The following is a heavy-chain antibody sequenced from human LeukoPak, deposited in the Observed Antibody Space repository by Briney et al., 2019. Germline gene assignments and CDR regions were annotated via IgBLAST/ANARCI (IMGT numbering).Heavy chain of an antibody. V-gene: IGHV3-21*01. CDR1: GFTFSNYA. J-gene: IGHJ5*02. Sequence: GGSLRLSCAASGFTFSNYAMSWVRQAPGKGLEWVSSISSSSSYIYYADSVKGRFTISRDNAKNSLYLQMNSLRAEDTAVYYCARVSVYSSGWYPWGQGTLVTVSS. CDR2: ISSSSSYI. CDR3: ARVSVYSSGWYP. D-gene: IGHD6-19*01.